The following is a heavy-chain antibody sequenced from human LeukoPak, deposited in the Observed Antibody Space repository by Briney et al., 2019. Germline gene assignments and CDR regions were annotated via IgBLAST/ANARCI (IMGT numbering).Heavy chain of an antibody. Sequence: GASVKVSCKASGYTFTGYYMHWVRQAPGQGLEWMGWINPNSGGTNYAQKFQGRVTMTRDTSISTAYMELSRLRSDDTAVYYCARDRGVIRFGAVGMDVWGQGTTVTVSS. CDR1: GYTFTGYY. J-gene: IGHJ6*02. CDR3: ARDRGVIRFGAVGMDV. V-gene: IGHV1-2*02. CDR2: INPNSGGT. D-gene: IGHD3-10*01.